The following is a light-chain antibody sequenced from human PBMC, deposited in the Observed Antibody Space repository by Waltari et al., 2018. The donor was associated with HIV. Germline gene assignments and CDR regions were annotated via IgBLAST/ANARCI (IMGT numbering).Light chain of an antibody. CDR1: SSDVGGYNY. J-gene: IGLJ3*02. CDR2: EVT. CDR3: SSYAGSNNLV. Sequence: QSALTQPPSTSGSPGQSVTISCTGTSSDVGGYNYVSWYQQYPGKAPKLMIYEVTKRPSGVPDRFSGSKSANTASLTVSGLQTEDEAYYYCSSYAGSNNLVFGGGTKLTVL. V-gene: IGLV2-8*01.